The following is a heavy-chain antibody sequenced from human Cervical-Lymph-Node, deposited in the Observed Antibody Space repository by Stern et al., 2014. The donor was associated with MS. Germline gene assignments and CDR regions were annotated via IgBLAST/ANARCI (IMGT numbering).Heavy chain of an antibody. J-gene: IGHJ4*02. V-gene: IGHV1-18*01. D-gene: IGHD5-18*01. CDR3: AIGYNDGWEYYFDY. CDR2: IGTYNDNT. CDR1: GYTFTSYG. Sequence: VQLVESGAEVKKPGASVKVSCKASGYTFTSYGISWVRQAPGQGLEWGGWIGTYNDNTNYAQKLQGRVTMTTDTSTSAVYMELRSLRSDDTAVYYCAIGYNDGWEYYFDYWGQGTLVTVSS.